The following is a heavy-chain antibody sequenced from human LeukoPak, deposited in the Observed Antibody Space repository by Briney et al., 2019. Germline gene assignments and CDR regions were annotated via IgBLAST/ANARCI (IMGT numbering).Heavy chain of an antibody. V-gene: IGHV1-69*13. Sequence: GSSVKVSCXASGGTFSNYAISWVRQAHGQGLEWMEGIIPIFGTANYAQKFQGRVTITADESTSTAYMELSSLRSEDTAVYYCARGPSYYYDSSGYSIWGQGTLVTVSS. D-gene: IGHD3-22*01. CDR2: IIPIFGTA. CDR3: ARGPSYYYDSSGYSI. CDR1: GGTFSNYA. J-gene: IGHJ4*02.